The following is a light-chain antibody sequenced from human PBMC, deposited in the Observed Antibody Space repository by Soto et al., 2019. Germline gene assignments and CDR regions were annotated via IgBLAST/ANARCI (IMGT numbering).Light chain of an antibody. CDR3: QQYISFPLS. CDR2: KAS. Sequence: DIQITQSPSTLSASVGDRVTITCRASQSISSWLAWYQQKPGKAPKLLIYKASSLESGVPSRFSGSASGTEFTLTISSLQPDDAATYYCQQYISFPLSLGGGTKVDIK. J-gene: IGKJ4*01. V-gene: IGKV1-5*03. CDR1: QSISSW.